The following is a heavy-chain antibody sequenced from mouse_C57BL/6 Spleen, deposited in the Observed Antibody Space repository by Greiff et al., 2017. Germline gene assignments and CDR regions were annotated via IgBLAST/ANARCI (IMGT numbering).Heavy chain of an antibody. CDR2: IDPENGDT. D-gene: IGHD2-4*01. Sequence: EVKLVESGAELVRPGASVKLSCTASGFNIKDDYMHWVKQRPEQGLEWIGWIDPENGDTEYASKFQGKATITADTSSNTAYLQLSSLTSEDTAVYYCTVDYDEAWFAYWGQGTLVTVSA. V-gene: IGHV14-4*01. J-gene: IGHJ3*01. CDR3: TVDYDEAWFAY. CDR1: GFNIKDDY.